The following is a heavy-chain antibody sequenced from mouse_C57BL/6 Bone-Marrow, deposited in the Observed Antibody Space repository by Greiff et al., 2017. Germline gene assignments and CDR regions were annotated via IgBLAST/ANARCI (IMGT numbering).Heavy chain of an antibody. D-gene: IGHD2-4*01. CDR1: GYSFTDYY. CDR3: ARWDYDWLDY. V-gene: IGHV1-39*01. Sequence: EVKLMESGPELVKPGASVKLSCKASGYSFTDYYMNWVKQSHGKSLEWIGVINPNYGTTSYNQKFKGKATLTVDQSSSTAYMQLNSLTSEDSAVYYCARWDYDWLDYWGQGTTLTVSS. CDR2: INPNYGTT. J-gene: IGHJ2*01.